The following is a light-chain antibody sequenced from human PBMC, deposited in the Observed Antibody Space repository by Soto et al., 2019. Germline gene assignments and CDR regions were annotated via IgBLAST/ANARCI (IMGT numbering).Light chain of an antibody. V-gene: IGKV3-20*01. Sequence: VLTHSPATLSLSPVERATLSCRASQTFTSAYLAWYRQTPGQPPSLLIYAASTRATGIPDRFWGGGSGTDFTLNLERLEPEDFAVYYCQQYGGVPLTFGGGPKIEI. CDR3: QQYGGVPLT. CDR2: AAS. J-gene: IGKJ4*01. CDR1: QTFTSAY.